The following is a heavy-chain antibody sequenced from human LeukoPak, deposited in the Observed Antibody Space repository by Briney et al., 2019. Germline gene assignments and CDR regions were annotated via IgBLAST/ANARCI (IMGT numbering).Heavy chain of an antibody. Sequence: SSETLSLTCTVSGVSISSYYWSWLRQPPGKGLEGIGYIYYSGSTNYNPSLKSRVTISVDTSKTQFSLKLSSVTAADTAVYYCARQSKASAASNYYYGMDVWGQGTTVTVSS. V-gene: IGHV4-59*08. CDR3: ARQSKASAASNYYYGMDV. J-gene: IGHJ6*02. CDR2: IYYSGST. CDR1: GVSISSYY. D-gene: IGHD6-13*01.